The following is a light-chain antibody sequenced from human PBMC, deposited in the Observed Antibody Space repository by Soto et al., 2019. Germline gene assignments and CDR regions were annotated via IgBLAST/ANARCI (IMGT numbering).Light chain of an antibody. V-gene: IGLV1-51*01. Sequence: QSVLTQPPSVSAAPGQKATISCSGRSSNIGDNFVAWYQQLPGAAPQLLIYDDDKRPSGIPDRFSGSKSGTSATLGISGLQTGDEADYYCGAWDNSLSARLFGGGTKLTVL. CDR3: GAWDNSLSARL. J-gene: IGLJ2*01. CDR2: DDD. CDR1: SSNIGDNF.